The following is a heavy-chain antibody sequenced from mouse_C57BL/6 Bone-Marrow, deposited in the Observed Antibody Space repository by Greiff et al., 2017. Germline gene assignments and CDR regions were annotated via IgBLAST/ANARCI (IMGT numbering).Heavy chain of an antibody. CDR2: IDPEDGDT. J-gene: IGHJ4*01. CDR3: TFTGTGYSAMGY. D-gene: IGHD4-1*01. CDR1: GFNIKDYY. V-gene: IGHV14-1*01. Sequence: VQLQQSGAELVRPGASVKLSCTASGFNIKDYYMHWVKQRPEQGLEWIGRIDPEDGDTEYAPKFQGKATMTADTSPNTAYLQLSSLTSENTAVYYCTFTGTGYSAMGYWGQGASVTVSS.